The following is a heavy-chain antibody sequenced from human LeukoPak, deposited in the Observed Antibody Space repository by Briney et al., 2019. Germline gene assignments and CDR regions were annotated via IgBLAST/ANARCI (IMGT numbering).Heavy chain of an antibody. CDR1: GGSIRSYY. Sequence: PSETLSLTCTVSGGSIRSYYWSWIRQPPGKGLEWIAYIYYSGSTNYNPSLKSRVTISVDTSKNQFSLKLTSVTAADTAVYFCARGGYYGSGNDFRFDPWGQGTLVTVSS. CDR3: ARGGYYGSGNDFRFDP. CDR2: IYYSGST. J-gene: IGHJ5*02. V-gene: IGHV4-59*01. D-gene: IGHD3-10*01.